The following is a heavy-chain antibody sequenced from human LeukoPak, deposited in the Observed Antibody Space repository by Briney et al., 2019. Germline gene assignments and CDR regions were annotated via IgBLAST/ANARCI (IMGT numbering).Heavy chain of an antibody. CDR2: IYYSGST. Sequence: SETLSLTCTVSGGSISSYYWSWIRQPPGKGLEWIGYIYYSGSTNYNPSLKSRATISVDTSKNQFSLKLSPVTAADTAVYYCARRDGLDAFDIWGQGTMVTVSS. V-gene: IGHV4-59*08. CDR3: ARRDGLDAFDI. CDR1: GGSISSYY. D-gene: IGHD2-21*02. J-gene: IGHJ3*02.